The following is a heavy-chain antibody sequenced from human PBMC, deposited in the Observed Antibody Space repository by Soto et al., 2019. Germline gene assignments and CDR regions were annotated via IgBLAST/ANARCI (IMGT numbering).Heavy chain of an antibody. D-gene: IGHD2-2*01. Sequence: GASGKVSCKASGYTFTSYYMHWVRQAPGQGLEWMGIINPSGGSTIYAQKFQGRVTMTRDTSTSTVYMELSSLRSEDTAVYYCARDVVVVPAAHYGMDVRAQRTTVTVSS. CDR3: ARDVVVVPAAHYGMDV. J-gene: IGHJ6*02. CDR1: GYTFTSYY. CDR2: INPSGGST. V-gene: IGHV1-46*01.